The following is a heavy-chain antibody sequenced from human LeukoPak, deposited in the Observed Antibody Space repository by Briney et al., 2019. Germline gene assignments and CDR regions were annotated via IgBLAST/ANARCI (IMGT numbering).Heavy chain of an antibody. V-gene: IGHV3-23*01. D-gene: IGHD3-3*01. CDR2: ISVGAEYI. Sequence: GGSLRLSCAASGFTFSSSWIHWVRQAPGKGLEWVSTISVGAEYIFYADSVKGRFTISRDDSNNALYLQMHSLRAEDTALYYCASGPPFLKYFEYWGQGTLVTVSS. J-gene: IGHJ4*02. CDR3: ASGPPFLKYFEY. CDR1: GFTFSSSW.